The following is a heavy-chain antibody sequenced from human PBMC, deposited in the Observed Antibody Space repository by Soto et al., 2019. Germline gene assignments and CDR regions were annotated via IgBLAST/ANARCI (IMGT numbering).Heavy chain of an antibody. CDR1: GGSFSGYY. J-gene: IGHJ4*02. CDR3: GRLEGLATISYYFDY. D-gene: IGHD3-9*01. Sequence: SETLSLTCAVYGGSFSGYYWSWIRQPPGKGLEWIGGVYHSGSTNYNPSLESRVTISVDKSKNQFSLKLMSLSAADTAVYYCGRLEGLATISYYFDYWGQGALVTVSS. V-gene: IGHV4-34*01. CDR2: VYHSGST.